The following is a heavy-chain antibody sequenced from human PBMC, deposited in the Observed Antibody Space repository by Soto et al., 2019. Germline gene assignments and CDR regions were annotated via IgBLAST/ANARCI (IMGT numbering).Heavy chain of an antibody. Sequence: SETLSLTCTVSGGSISSYYWSWIRQPPGKGLEWIGYIYYSGSTNYNPSLKSRVTISVDTSKNQFSLKLSSVTAADTAVYYCARWLPIVVVPAANGWFDPWGQGTLVTVSS. CDR2: IYYSGST. CDR1: GGSISSYY. V-gene: IGHV4-59*01. CDR3: ARWLPIVVVPAANGWFDP. D-gene: IGHD2-2*01. J-gene: IGHJ5*02.